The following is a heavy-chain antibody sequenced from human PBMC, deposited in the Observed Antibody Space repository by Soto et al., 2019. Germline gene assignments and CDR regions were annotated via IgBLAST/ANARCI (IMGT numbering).Heavy chain of an antibody. CDR2: IIPIFGTA. D-gene: IGHD6-6*01. V-gene: IGHV1-69*13. J-gene: IGHJ4*02. CDR3: ARVGSAPIEMAHNEGYFDY. CDR1: GGTFSSYA. Sequence: GASVKVSCKASGGTFSSYAISWVRQAPGQGLEWMGGIIPIFGTANYAQKFQGRVTITADESTSTAYMELSSLRSEDTAVYYCARVGSAPIEMAHNEGYFDYWGQGTQVTVSS.